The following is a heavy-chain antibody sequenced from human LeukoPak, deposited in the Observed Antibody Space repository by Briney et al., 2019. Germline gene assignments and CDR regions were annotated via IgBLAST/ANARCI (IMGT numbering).Heavy chain of an antibody. CDR1: GFTCSSYW. CDR2: IKQDGSEK. Sequence: GRSLRLSCAASGFTCSSYWMSWVRQAPGKGLEWVANIKQDGSEKYYVDSVKGRFTISRDNAKNSLYLQMNSLRAEDTAVYYCARIRRGWSQNWDYWGQGTLVTVSS. D-gene: IGHD6-19*01. CDR3: ARIRRGWSQNWDY. V-gene: IGHV3-7*01. J-gene: IGHJ4*02.